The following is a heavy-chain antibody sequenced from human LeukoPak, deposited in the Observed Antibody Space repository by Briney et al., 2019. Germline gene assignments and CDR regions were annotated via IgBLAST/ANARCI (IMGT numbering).Heavy chain of an antibody. CDR2: IKQDGSEK. D-gene: IGHD6-13*01. CDR1: GFTFSSYW. J-gene: IGHJ4*02. CDR3: ARVQQLPYFDY. Sequence: PGGSLRLSCAASGFTFSSYWKSWVRQAPGKGLEWVANIKQDGSEKYYADSVKGRFTISRDNAKNSLYLQMNSLRAEDTAVYYCARVQQLPYFDYWGQGTLVTVSS. V-gene: IGHV3-7*01.